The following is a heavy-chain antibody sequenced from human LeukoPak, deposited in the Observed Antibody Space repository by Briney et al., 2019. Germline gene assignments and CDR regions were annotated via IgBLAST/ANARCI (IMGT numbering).Heavy chain of an antibody. J-gene: IGHJ5*02. V-gene: IGHV3-30-3*01. CDR2: ISYDGSNK. CDR3: ARERALGYCSGGSCYEFDP. Sequence: GGSLRLSCAASGFTFSSYAMHWVRQAPGKGLEWVAVISYDGSNKYYADSVKGRFTISRDNSKNPLYLQMNSLRAEDTAVYYCARERALGYCSGGSCYEFDPWGQGTLVTVSS. CDR1: GFTFSSYA. D-gene: IGHD2-15*01.